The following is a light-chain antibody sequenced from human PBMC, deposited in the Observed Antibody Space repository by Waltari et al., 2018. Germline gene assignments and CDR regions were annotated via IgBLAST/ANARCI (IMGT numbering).Light chain of an antibody. CDR3: CSYAGSYTYV. Sequence: QSALTQPRPVSGSPGQSVTTSCTGTSSDVGGYNYVSWYQQHPVKPPKLMFYDVTKRPSGVPDRFSGSKSGNTASLTISGLQAEDEADYYCCSYAGSYTYVFGTGTKVTVL. CDR1: SSDVGGYNY. J-gene: IGLJ1*01. CDR2: DVT. V-gene: IGLV2-11*01.